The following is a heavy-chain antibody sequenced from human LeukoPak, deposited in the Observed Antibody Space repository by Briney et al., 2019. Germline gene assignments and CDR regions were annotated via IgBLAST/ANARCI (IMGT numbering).Heavy chain of an antibody. CDR2: IYYSGST. V-gene: IGHV4-30-4*08. D-gene: IGHD6-13*01. Sequence: SETLSLTCGISGGSLSAYYWNWIRQPPGKGLEWIGYIYYSGSTYYNPSLKSRVTISVDTSKNQFSLKLSSVTAADTAVYYCASGIAAAQGWFDPWGQGTLVTVSS. J-gene: IGHJ5*02. CDR1: GGSLSAYY. CDR3: ASGIAAAQGWFDP.